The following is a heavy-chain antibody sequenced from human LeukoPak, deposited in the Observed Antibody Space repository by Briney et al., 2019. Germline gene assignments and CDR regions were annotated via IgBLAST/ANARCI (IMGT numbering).Heavy chain of an antibody. V-gene: IGHV1-69*04. Sequence: SVKVSCKASGGTFSSYAISWVRQAPGQGLEWMGRIIPILGIANYAQKFQGRVTITADKSTSTAYMELSSLRSEDTAVYYCARDRDFLVFRSGSWGQGTLVTVSS. D-gene: IGHD3-3*01. CDR3: ARDRDFLVFRSGS. J-gene: IGHJ5*02. CDR1: GGTFSSYA. CDR2: IIPILGIA.